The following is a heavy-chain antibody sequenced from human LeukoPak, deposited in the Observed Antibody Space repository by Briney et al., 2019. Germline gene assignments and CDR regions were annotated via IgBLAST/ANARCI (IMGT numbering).Heavy chain of an antibody. V-gene: IGHV4-34*01. CDR3: ARNRLFDY. CDR1: GGSISSYY. CDR2: INHSGST. J-gene: IGHJ4*02. Sequence: ASETLSLTCTVSGGSISSYYWSWIRQPPGKGLEWIGEINHSGSTNYNPSLKSRVTISVDTSKNQFSLKLSSVTAADTAVYYCARNRLFDYWGQGTLVTVSS.